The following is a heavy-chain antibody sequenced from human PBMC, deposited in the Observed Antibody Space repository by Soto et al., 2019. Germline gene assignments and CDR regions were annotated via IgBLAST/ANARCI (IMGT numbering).Heavy chain of an antibody. CDR1: GLTFGTYA. CDR2: ISGSGGDT. Sequence: EVQMLESGGGLVQPGGSLRLSCADSGLTFGTYAMTWVRQAPGQGLIWVSAISGSGGDTYYAESVRGRFTISRNKSKNTLYLQMNSLRAEDTAVYFCAKVVVPATMWGQYGLEVWGQGTTVTVSS. D-gene: IGHD2-2*01. J-gene: IGHJ6*02. CDR3: AKVVVPATMWGQYGLEV. V-gene: IGHV3-23*01.